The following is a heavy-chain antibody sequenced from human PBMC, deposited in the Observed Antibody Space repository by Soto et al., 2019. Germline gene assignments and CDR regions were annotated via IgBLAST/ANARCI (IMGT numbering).Heavy chain of an antibody. D-gene: IGHD1-7*01. Sequence: GGSLRLSCTVSGFTFSSFGMNWVRQAPGKGLEWISYITSDSSTRHYADSVKGRFTISRDNAKNSLYLQMNSLRDEDTAVYFCARDPDGITDFDYWGQGTQVTVSS. V-gene: IGHV3-48*02. J-gene: IGHJ4*02. CDR2: ITSDSSTR. CDR1: GFTFSSFG. CDR3: ARDPDGITDFDY.